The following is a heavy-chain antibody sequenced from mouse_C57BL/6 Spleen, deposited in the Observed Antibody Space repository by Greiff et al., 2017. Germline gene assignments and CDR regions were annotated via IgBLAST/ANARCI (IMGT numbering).Heavy chain of an antibody. CDR3: ARDGGRGSSPFDY. J-gene: IGHJ2*01. Sequence: EVKLVESEGGLVQPGSSMKLSCTASGFTFSDYYMAWVRQVPEKGLEWVANINYDGSSTYYLDSLKSRFIISRDNAKNILYLQMSSLKSEDTATYYCARDGGRGSSPFDYWGQGTTLTVSS. CDR1: GFTFSDYY. CDR2: INYDGSST. D-gene: IGHD1-1*01. V-gene: IGHV5-16*01.